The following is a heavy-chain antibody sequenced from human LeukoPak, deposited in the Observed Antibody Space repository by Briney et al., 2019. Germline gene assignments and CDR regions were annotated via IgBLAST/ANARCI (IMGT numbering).Heavy chain of an antibody. CDR3: ASTGSPYYYGMDV. CDR1: GGSISSYY. CDR2: IYYSGST. Sequence: PSETLSLTCTDSGGSISSYYWSWIRQPPGKGLEWIGYIYYSGSTNYNPSLKSRVTISVDTSKNQFSLKLSSVTAADTAVYYCASTGSPYYYGMDVWGQGTTVTVSS. J-gene: IGHJ6*02. V-gene: IGHV4-59*08.